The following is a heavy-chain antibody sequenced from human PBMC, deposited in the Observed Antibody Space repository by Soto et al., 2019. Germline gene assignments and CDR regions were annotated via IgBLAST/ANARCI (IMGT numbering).Heavy chain of an antibody. CDR2: IIPIPDIT. CDR3: ARDRITTRGDAFDL. CDR1: GGTFSTYI. Sequence: QVQLVHSGAEVQKPGSSVKVSCKAPGGTFSTYIISWVRQAPGQGLEWMGRIIPIPDITNYARKFQGRVTITADKSTSTAYMELSSLRSEDTAGYYCARDRITTRGDAFDLWGQGTMVTVSS. V-gene: IGHV1-69*04. D-gene: IGHD3-3*01. J-gene: IGHJ3*01.